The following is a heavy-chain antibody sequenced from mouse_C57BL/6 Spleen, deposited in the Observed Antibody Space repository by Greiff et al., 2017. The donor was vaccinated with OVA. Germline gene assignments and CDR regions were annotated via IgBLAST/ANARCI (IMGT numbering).Heavy chain of an antibody. D-gene: IGHD2-1*01. CDR3: AEAGDGTCY. J-gene: IGHJ2*01. V-gene: IGHV1-80*01. CDR2: IYPGDGDT. Sequence: VKLVESGAELVKPGASVTISCKASGYAFSSYWMNWVKQRPGKGLEWIGQIYPGDGDTNYNGKFTGKATLTADKSSSPAYMQLSSLTSEDSAVYFCAEAGDGTCYWGQGTTLTVSS. CDR1: GYAFSSYW.